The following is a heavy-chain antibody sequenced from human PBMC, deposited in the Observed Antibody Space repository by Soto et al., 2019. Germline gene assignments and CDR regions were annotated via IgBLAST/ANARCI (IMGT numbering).Heavy chain of an antibody. Sequence: QVQLVESGGGVVQPGRSLSLSCAASGFTFSTHAMHWVRQATGKGLEWMAVISNDGSNKYYAASAKGRFTISRDNPKNTLYLKMNSLRAEDTAVYYCARDGTMIALFNKGGHAFDIWGQGTMVTVSS. CDR2: ISNDGSNK. V-gene: IGHV3-30-3*01. CDR3: ARDGTMIALFNKGGHAFDI. D-gene: IGHD3-22*01. CDR1: GFTFSTHA. J-gene: IGHJ3*02.